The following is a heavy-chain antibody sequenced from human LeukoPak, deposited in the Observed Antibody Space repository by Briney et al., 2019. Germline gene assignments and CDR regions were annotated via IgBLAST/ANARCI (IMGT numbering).Heavy chain of an antibody. CDR3: VDSSGYLGLPVY. D-gene: IGHD3-22*01. Sequence: ASVKVSCKASGYTFTGYYMHWVRQAPGQGLEGMGWINPNSGGTNYAQKFQGRVTMTRDTSISTAYMELSRLRSDDTAVYYCVDSSGYLGLPVYWGQGTLVTVSS. CDR1: GYTFTGYY. CDR2: INPNSGGT. J-gene: IGHJ4*02. V-gene: IGHV1-2*02.